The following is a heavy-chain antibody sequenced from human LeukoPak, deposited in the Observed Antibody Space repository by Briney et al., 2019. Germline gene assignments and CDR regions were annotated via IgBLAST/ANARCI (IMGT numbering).Heavy chain of an antibody. V-gene: IGHV5-51*01. D-gene: IGHD1-26*01. Sequence: GESLKISCKTSGYTFATHWIGWVRQMPGKGLEWMGITFGGGSDTKYSPSFQGQVTMSVDKSTNTAYLQWSSLKASDTAIYFCENHSPPAELPGGFFDFWGRGTLVTVSS. J-gene: IGHJ2*01. CDR3: ENHSPPAELPGGFFDF. CDR1: GYTFATHW. CDR2: TFGGGSDT.